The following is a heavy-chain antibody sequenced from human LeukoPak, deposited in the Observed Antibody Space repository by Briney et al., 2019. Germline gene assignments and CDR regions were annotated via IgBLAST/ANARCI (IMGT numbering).Heavy chain of an antibody. J-gene: IGHJ5*02. CDR2: INPDGTDK. Sequence: GGSLRLSCAASGFTFSSYAMSWVRQAPGKGLEWVANINPDGTDKKYVDSVKGRFTISRDNAKNSLYVQMNSLRVEDTAMYYCVREGGSGWYSGWFDPWGQGTLVTVSS. D-gene: IGHD6-19*01. CDR1: GFTFSSYA. V-gene: IGHV3-7*01. CDR3: VREGGSGWYSGWFDP.